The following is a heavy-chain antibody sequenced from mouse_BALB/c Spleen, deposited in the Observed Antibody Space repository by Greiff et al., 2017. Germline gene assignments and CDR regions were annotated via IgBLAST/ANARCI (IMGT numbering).Heavy chain of an antibody. V-gene: IGHV5-6-5*01. Sequence: EVQVVESGGGLVKPGGSLKLSCAASGFTFSSYAMSWVRQTPEKRLEWVASISSGGSTYYPDSVKGRFTISRDNARNILYLQMSSLRSEDTAMYYCARGGDGSSYSAMDDWGQGTSVTVSS. J-gene: IGHJ4*01. CDR3: ARGGDGSSYSAMDD. D-gene: IGHD1-1*01. CDR1: GFTFSSYA. CDR2: ISSGGST.